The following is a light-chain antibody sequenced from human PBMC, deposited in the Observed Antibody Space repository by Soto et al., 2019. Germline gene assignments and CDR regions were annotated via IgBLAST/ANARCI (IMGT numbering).Light chain of an antibody. CDR3: QQYGNSPIT. V-gene: IGKV3-15*01. CDR1: QSVSSN. Sequence: ETIMTQSPATLSVSPGERATLFCRASQSVSSNVAWYQQKPGQAPRLLIYGASTRTTGIPARFSGSGSGTDFTLTISRLEPEDFAVYYCQQYGNSPITFGQGTRLEIK. J-gene: IGKJ5*01. CDR2: GAS.